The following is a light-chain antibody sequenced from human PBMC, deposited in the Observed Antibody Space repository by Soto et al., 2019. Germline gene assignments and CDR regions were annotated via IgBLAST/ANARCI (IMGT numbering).Light chain of an antibody. CDR1: QNSYYW. CDR2: DAS. V-gene: IGKV1-5*01. CDR3: QQYSGPRT. J-gene: IGKJ1*01. Sequence: DIQMTQSPSTLYASMGDRVTITCQASQNSYYWLAWYQHKLGSPPKLLIYDASNLGRGVPSRFSGGGSGTQFTLNISSLRPDDVATYYCQQYSGPRTFGQGHKVE.